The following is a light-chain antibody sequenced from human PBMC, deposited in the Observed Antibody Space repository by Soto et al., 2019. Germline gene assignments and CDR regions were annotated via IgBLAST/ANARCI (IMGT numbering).Light chain of an antibody. J-gene: IGKJ1*01. V-gene: IGKV3-11*01. Sequence: EIVLTQSPANLSLSPGERATLFCRASQSVGSSLAWYQQKLGQAPRLLIYGASDRATDIPGRFSGSGSGTDFTLIISSLEPEDFAFYYCQQGSTWPWTFGQGTKVDIK. CDR1: QSVGSS. CDR2: GAS. CDR3: QQGSTWPWT.